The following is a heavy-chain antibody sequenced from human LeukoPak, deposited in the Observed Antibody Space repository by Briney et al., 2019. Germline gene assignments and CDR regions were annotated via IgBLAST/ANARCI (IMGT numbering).Heavy chain of an antibody. CDR1: GGSISSGDYY. CDR3: ARGGITAYYYYYMDV. CDR2: IYYSGNT. V-gene: IGHV4-31*03. Sequence: SETLSLTCTVSGGSISSGDYYWSWIRQHPGKGLEWIGYIYYSGNTCYNPSLKSRVTISVDTSKNQISLKLSSVTAADTAVYYCARGGITAYYYYYMDVWGKGTTVTVSS. J-gene: IGHJ6*03. D-gene: IGHD3-10*01.